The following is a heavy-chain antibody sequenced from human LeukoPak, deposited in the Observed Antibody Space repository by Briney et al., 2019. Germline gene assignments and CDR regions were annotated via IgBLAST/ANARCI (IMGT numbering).Heavy chain of an antibody. J-gene: IGHJ4*02. Sequence: SETLSLTCTVSGGSISSSSYYWGWIRQPPGKGLEWIGSIYYSGSTYYNPSLKSRVTISVDTSKNQFSLKLSSVTAADTAVYYCARADGSYEIDYWGQGTLVTVSS. V-gene: IGHV4-39*07. CDR1: GGSISSSSYY. D-gene: IGHD1-26*01. CDR3: ARADGSYEIDY. CDR2: IYYSGST.